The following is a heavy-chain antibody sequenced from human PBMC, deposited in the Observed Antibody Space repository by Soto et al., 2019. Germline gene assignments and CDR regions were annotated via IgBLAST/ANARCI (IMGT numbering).Heavy chain of an antibody. CDR1: GFTFSSFG. D-gene: IGHD3-10*01. V-gene: IGHV3-33*01. CDR2: IWHDGSNK. CDR3: PRDSGNVV. J-gene: IGHJ4*02. Sequence: QVQLVESGGGVVQPGRSLRLSCATSGFTFSSFGMHWVRQAPGKGLEWVAVIWHDGSNKYYADSVKGRFNISRDNFENTLYLQINSLRAEDTAVYYCPRDSGNVVGGQGTLVTVSS.